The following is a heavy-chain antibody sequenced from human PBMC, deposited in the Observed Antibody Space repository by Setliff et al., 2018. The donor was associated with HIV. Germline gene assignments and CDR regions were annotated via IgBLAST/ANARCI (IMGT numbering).Heavy chain of an antibody. V-gene: IGHV4-39*07. CDR3: ARGVPWGDYYYYMDV. J-gene: IGHJ6*03. D-gene: IGHD3-16*01. CDR2: IYYSGNA. CDR1: GGSISSNNYY. Sequence: PSETLSLTCTVSGGSISSNNYYWGWIRQSPGKGLEWFGSIYYSGNAYYNPSLKSRLTISMDTSKNQFSLKLSSVTAADTAVYYCARGVPWGDYYYYMDVWGKGTTVTVSS.